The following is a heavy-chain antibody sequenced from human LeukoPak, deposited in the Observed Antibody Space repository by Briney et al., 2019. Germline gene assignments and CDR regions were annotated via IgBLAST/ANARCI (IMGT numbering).Heavy chain of an antibody. J-gene: IGHJ4*02. D-gene: IGHD6-19*01. CDR2: IWYDGSNK. CDR1: GFTFSSYG. Sequence: QTGGSLRLSCAASGFTFSSYGMHWVRQAPGKGLEWVAVIWYDGSNKYYADSVKGRFTISRDNSKNTLYLQMYSLRAEDTAVYYCARDLAQQWLSGPDYWGQGTLVTVSS. V-gene: IGHV3-33*01. CDR3: ARDLAQQWLSGPDY.